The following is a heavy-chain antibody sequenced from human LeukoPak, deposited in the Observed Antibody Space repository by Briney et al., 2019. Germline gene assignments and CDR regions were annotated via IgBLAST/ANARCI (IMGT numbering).Heavy chain of an antibody. CDR1: GGSISSYY. CDR2: IYTSGST. V-gene: IGHV4-4*09. CDR3: ARLRPGFDL. D-gene: IGHD1-14*01. J-gene: IGHJ2*01. Sequence: SETLSLACTVSGGSISSYYWSWIRQPPGRGLEWIGYIYTSGSTNYNPSLKSRVTISVDTSKNQFSLKLSSVTAADTAVYYCARLRPGFDLWGRGTLVTVSS.